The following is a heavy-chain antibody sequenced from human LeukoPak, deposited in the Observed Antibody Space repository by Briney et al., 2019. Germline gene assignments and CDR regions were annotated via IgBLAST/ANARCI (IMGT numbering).Heavy chain of an antibody. CDR1: GFTFSSNY. V-gene: IGHV3-53*01. J-gene: IGHJ4*02. CDR3: ARGGATYGFIPAF. Sequence: GGSLRLSCAASGFTFSSNYMSWVRQAPGKGLEWVSVIYAGGSTNYADSVKGRFTISRDNSKNTLYLQINSLRDEDTAVYYCARGGATYGFIPAFWGQGTLVTVSS. D-gene: IGHD4-17*01. CDR2: IYAGGST.